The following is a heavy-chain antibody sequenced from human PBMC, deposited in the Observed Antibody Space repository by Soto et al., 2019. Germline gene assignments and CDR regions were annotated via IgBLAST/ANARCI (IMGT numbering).Heavy chain of an antibody. CDR3: ARQTLGYSDSSGFFDN. D-gene: IGHD3-22*01. J-gene: IGHJ4*02. CDR2: IAPADSYT. CDR1: GYSFTNYW. Sequence: PGESLKISCAASGYSFTNYWISWVRQMPGKGLEWMGRIAPADSYTYYSPSFQGHITISVDKSIGTAYLQWSSLKASDTAMYYCARQTLGYSDSSGFFDNWGQGTLVTVYS. V-gene: IGHV5-10-1*01.